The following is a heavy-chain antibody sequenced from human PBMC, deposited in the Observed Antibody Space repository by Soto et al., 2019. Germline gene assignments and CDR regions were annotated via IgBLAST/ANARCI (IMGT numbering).Heavy chain of an antibody. CDR2: IYSGGST. J-gene: IGHJ1*01. D-gene: IGHD3-22*01. Sequence: EVQLVESGGGLIQPGGSLRLSCAASGFTVSSNYMSWVRQAPGKGLEWVSVIYSGGSTYYADSVKGRFTISRDNSKNTLYLQMSSLRAEDTAVYYCARDRVESGYPESFPHWGQGTLVTVAS. CDR3: ARDRVESGYPESFPH. V-gene: IGHV3-53*01. CDR1: GFTVSSNY.